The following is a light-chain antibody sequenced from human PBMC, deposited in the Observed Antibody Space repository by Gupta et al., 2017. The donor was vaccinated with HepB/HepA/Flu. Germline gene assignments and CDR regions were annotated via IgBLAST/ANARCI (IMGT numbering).Light chain of an antibody. CDR1: QSISSY. Sequence: DIQMTQSPSSLSASVGDRVTITCRASQSISSYLNWYQQKPGKAPKLLIYAASSLQSGVPSRFSGSGSGTDFTLTISSLQPEDFATYYCQQSESTPRTLGQGTKMEIK. CDR3: QQSESTPRT. V-gene: IGKV1-39*01. J-gene: IGKJ2*01. CDR2: AAS.